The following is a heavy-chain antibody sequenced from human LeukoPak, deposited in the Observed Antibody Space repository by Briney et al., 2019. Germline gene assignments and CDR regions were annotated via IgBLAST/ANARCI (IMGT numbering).Heavy chain of an antibody. CDR2: INPDGIKR. CDR1: GLTFSSSW. V-gene: IGHV3-7*01. J-gene: IGHJ4*02. CDR3: ARDLAFSRLDY. Sequence: PGGSLRLSCAVSGLTFSSSWMDGVRQAPGKGLEWVASINPDGIKRYSADSVRGRFTISRDNARNSLYLQMDSLRVEDTAFYYCARDLAFSRLDYWGQGVLVTVSS. D-gene: IGHD2/OR15-2a*01.